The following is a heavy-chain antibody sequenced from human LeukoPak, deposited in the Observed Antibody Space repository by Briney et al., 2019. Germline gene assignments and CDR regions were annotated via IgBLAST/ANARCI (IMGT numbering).Heavy chain of an antibody. Sequence: PSETLSLTCTVSGYSISSGYYWGWIRQPPGKGLEWIGSIYHSGSTNYNPSLKSRVTISVDTSKNQFSLKLSSVTAADTAVYYCARGQYQLLYFDYWGQGTLVTVSS. CDR3: ARGQYQLLYFDY. J-gene: IGHJ4*02. D-gene: IGHD2-2*01. CDR1: GYSISSGYY. V-gene: IGHV4-38-2*02. CDR2: IYHSGST.